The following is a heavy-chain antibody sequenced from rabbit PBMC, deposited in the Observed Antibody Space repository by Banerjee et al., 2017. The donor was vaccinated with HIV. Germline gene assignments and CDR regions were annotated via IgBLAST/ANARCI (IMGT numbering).Heavy chain of an antibody. CDR3: ASYYSDGYAGDAYATGGYYFNL. CDR1: GFDFSSYY. J-gene: IGHJ4*01. Sequence: EETGGGLVQPGGSLTLSCKASGFDFSSYYMSWVRQAPGKGLEWIGIIYGGSGSTDYASWVNGRFTISSDNAQNTVDLQMNSLTAADTATYFCASYYSDGYAGDAYATGGYYFNLWGQGTLVTVS. CDR2: IYGGSGST. V-gene: IGHV1S7*01. D-gene: IGHD6-1*01.